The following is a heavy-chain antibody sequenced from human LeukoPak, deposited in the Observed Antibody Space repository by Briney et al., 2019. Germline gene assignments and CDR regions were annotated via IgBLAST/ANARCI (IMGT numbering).Heavy chain of an antibody. CDR3: ARDVGPGDDAFDI. Sequence: GGSLRLSCAASGFTFSSYAMSWVRQAPGKGLEWVSAISGSGGSTYYTDSVKGRFTISRDNSKNTLYLQMNSLRAEDTAVYYCARDVGPGDDAFDIWGQGTMVTVSS. J-gene: IGHJ3*02. CDR1: GFTFSSYA. D-gene: IGHD3-10*01. V-gene: IGHV3-23*01. CDR2: ISGSGGST.